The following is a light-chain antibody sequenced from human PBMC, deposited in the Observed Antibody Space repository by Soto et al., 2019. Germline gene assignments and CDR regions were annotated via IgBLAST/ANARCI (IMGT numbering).Light chain of an antibody. V-gene: IGKV4-1*01. J-gene: IGKJ5*01. CDR1: QSVLYSSNGKNY. CDR3: QQYDTLPIT. CDR2: WAS. Sequence: DIVLTQSPDSLAVSLGGRATIKCKSSQSVLYSSNGKNYLAWYQQKPGQPPNLLIYWASTRKSGVPDRFSGSGSGTDFTLTISSPQAEDVAVYYCQQYDTLPITFGQGTRLEIK.